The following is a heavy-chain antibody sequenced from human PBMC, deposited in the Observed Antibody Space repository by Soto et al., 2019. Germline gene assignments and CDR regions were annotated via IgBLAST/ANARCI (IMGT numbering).Heavy chain of an antibody. CDR2: IHNSGSS. V-gene: IGHV4-4*07. J-gene: IGHJ5*02. D-gene: IGHD6-13*01. CDR3: ARGGPSSKWLDP. CDR1: GGSINTDY. Sequence: PSETLSLTCAVSGGSINTDYWSWIRQPAGKGLEWLGRIHNSGSSAYNPSLKSRVTMSIDTSKNQFSLNLNSVTAADTAFYYCARGGPSSKWLDPWGQGILVTVSS.